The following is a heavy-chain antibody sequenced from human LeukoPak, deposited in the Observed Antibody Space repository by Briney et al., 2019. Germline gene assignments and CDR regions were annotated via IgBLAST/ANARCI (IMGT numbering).Heavy chain of an antibody. CDR3: ARGGSLGYLLNAFDI. V-gene: IGHV3-48*03. CDR2: ISASGNTI. D-gene: IGHD3-3*01. Sequence: GGSLRLSCAASGFTFSNHEMDWVRQAPGKGLEWVSYISASGNTIYADSVRGRFTISRDNARKSVFLQMNSLRAEDTAVYYCARGGSLGYLLNAFDIWGQGTMVTVS. J-gene: IGHJ3*02. CDR1: GFTFSNHE.